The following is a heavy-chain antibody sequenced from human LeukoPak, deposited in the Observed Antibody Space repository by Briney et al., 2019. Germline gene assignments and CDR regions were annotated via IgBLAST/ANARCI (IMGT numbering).Heavy chain of an antibody. CDR3: TRLVGYCSGGSCYPWFWFDP. V-gene: IGHV3-73*01. J-gene: IGHJ5*02. Sequence: PGGSLRLSCAASGFTFSGSAMHWVRQASGKGLEWVGRIRSKANSYATAYAASVKGRFTISRDDSKNTAYLQMNSLKTEDTAVYYCTRLVGYCSGGSCYPWFWFDPWGQGTLVTVSS. CDR1: GFTFSGSA. D-gene: IGHD2-15*01. CDR2: IRSKANSYAT.